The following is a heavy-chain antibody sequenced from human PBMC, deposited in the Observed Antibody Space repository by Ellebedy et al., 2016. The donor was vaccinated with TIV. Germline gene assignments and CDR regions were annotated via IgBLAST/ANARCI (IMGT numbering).Heavy chain of an antibody. CDR3: ARVGFPPGGDY. CDR2: ISAYNGKT. Sequence: AASVKVSCKASGYTFITYGISWVRQAPGHGLEWMGWISAYNGKTKDVQKFQGRVIMTTETSTSTAHMELRSLRSDDTAVYYCARVGFPPGGDYWGQGTLVTVSS. D-gene: IGHD3-10*01. CDR1: GYTFITYG. J-gene: IGHJ4*02. V-gene: IGHV1-18*01.